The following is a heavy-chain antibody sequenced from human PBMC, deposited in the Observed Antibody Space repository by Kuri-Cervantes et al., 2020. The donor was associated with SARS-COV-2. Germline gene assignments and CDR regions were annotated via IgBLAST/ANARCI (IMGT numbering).Heavy chain of an antibody. D-gene: IGHD4-11*01. CDR3: AREDSKALQDPRLWDY. Sequence: GGSLRLSCAASGFTFDDYAMHWVRQAPGKGLEWVSLISWDGGSTYYADSVKGRFTISRDNSKNTLYLQMNSLRAEDTAVYYCAREDSKALQDPRLWDYWGQGTLVTVSS. V-gene: IGHV3-43D*03. CDR2: ISWDGGST. CDR1: GFTFDDYA. J-gene: IGHJ4*02.